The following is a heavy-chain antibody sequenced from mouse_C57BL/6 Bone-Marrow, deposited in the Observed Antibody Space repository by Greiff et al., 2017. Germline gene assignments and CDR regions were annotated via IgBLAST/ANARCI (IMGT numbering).Heavy chain of an antibody. CDR1: GYTFTSYG. D-gene: IGHD2-3*01. Sequence: QVQLQQSGAELAMPGASVKLSCKASGYTFTSYGISWVKQRTGQGLEWIGEIYPRSGNTYYNEKFKGKATLTADKSSSTAYMELRSLTSEDSAVYFCARYDGGYWGKGTTLTVSS. CDR2: IYPRSGNT. V-gene: IGHV1-81*01. J-gene: IGHJ2*01. CDR3: ARYDGGY.